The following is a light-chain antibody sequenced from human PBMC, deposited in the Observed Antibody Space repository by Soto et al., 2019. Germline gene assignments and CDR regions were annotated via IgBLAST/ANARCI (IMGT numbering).Light chain of an antibody. J-gene: IGLJ1*01. V-gene: IGLV2-14*01. CDR1: SGDVGGYNY. Sequence: QSALTQPASVSGSPGQSITISCIATSGDVGGYNYVSWYQQHPGKAPKLIIYDVSNRPSGVSNRFSGSKSGNTASLTISGLQAEDEADYYCSSYTSSSTYVFGTGTKLTVL. CDR3: SSYTSSSTYV. CDR2: DVS.